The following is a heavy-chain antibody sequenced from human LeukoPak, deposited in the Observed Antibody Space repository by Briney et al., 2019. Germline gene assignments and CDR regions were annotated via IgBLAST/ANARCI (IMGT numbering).Heavy chain of an antibody. CDR3: ARGGGGQYYFDY. Sequence: PSETLSLTCTVSGGSISSSSYYWSWIRQPPGKGLEWIGYIYYSGSTNYNPSLKSRVTISVDTSKNQFSLKLSSVTAADTAVYYCARGGGGQYYFDYWGQGTLVTVSS. D-gene: IGHD3-16*01. CDR2: IYYSGST. J-gene: IGHJ4*02. V-gene: IGHV4-61*01. CDR1: GGSISSSSYY.